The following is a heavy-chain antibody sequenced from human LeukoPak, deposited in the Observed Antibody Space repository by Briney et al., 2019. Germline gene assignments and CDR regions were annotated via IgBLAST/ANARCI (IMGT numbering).Heavy chain of an antibody. CDR3: ARVRMVRGVKPYYFDY. D-gene: IGHD3-10*01. CDR1: GGSISSYY. Sequence: SETLSLTCTVSGGSISSYYWSWIRQPPGKGLEWIGYIYYSGSTNYNPSLKSRVTISADTSKNQSSLKLSSVTAADTAVYYCARVRMVRGVKPYYFDYWGQGTLVTVSS. V-gene: IGHV4-59*01. J-gene: IGHJ4*02. CDR2: IYYSGST.